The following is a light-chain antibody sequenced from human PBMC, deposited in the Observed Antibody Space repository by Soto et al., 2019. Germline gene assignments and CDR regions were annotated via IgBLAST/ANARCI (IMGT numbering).Light chain of an antibody. CDR2: DVS. J-gene: IGLJ1*01. V-gene: IGLV2-14*01. CDR3: NSYTTTSTYV. Sequence: QSALTQPASVSGCPGQSITISCTGTSSDVGAYNYVSWYQQHPGRAPKLMIFDVSNRPSGVSNRFSGSKSGNTASLTISGLQAEDEADYYCNSYTTTSTYVFGTGTKVTVL. CDR1: SSDVGAYNY.